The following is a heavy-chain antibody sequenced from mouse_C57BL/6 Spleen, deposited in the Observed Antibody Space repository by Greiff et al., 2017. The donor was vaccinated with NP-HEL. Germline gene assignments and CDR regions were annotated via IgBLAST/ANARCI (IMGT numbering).Heavy chain of an antibody. CDR3: AREGLGGVFDY. CDR2: IDPSDSYT. CDR1: GYTFTSYW. D-gene: IGHD3-3*01. V-gene: IGHV1-59*01. J-gene: IGHJ2*01. Sequence: QVQLQQPGAELVRPGTSVKLSCKASGYTFTSYWMHWVKQRPGQGLEWIGVIDPSDSYTNYNQKFKGKATLTVGTSSSTAYMQLSSLTSEDSAVYYCAREGLGGVFDYWGQGTTLTVSS.